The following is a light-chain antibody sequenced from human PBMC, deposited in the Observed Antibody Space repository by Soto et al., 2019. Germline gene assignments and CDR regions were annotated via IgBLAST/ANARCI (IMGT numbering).Light chain of an antibody. V-gene: IGKV1-39*01. CDR1: QSISNY. Sequence: DIQMTQSPSSLSASVGDRVTITCRASQSISNYLNWYQQKPGTAPKLLIYTASSLQSGVPSRFSGSGSGTDFTLTISSLQPEDFATYYCQQSHSTPLTFGGGTKV. J-gene: IGKJ4*01. CDR3: QQSHSTPLT. CDR2: TAS.